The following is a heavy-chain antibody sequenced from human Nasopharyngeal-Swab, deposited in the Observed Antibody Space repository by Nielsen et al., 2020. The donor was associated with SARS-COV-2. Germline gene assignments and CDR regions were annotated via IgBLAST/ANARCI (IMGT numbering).Heavy chain of an antibody. CDR3: AREGGCSSTSCPTDETILAYAFDI. Sequence: GESLKISCAASGFTFSSYAMHWVRRAPGKGLEWVAVISYDGSNKYYADSVKGRFTISRDNSKNTLYLQMNSLRAEDTAVYYCAREGGCSSTSCPTDETILAYAFDIWGQGTMVTVSS. CDR1: GFTFSSYA. D-gene: IGHD2-2*01. CDR2: ISYDGSNK. V-gene: IGHV3-30-3*01. J-gene: IGHJ3*02.